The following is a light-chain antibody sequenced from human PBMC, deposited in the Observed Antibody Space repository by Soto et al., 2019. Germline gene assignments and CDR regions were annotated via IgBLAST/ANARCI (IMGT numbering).Light chain of an antibody. CDR2: GAS. V-gene: IGKV3-20*01. CDR1: PSVSSSY. CDR3: QQYGRSPWT. J-gene: IGKJ1*01. Sequence: EIVLTQSPGTLSLSPGVIATLSCRASPSVSSSYFAWYQPKAGQAPRLRIYGASSRATGIPDRFSGSGSGTDSTLTISGLEPEDFAVYYCQQYGRSPWTFGQGTKVEIK.